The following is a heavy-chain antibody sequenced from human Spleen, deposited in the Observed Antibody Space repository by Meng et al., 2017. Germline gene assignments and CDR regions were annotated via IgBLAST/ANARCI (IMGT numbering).Heavy chain of an antibody. CDR2: INHSGST. D-gene: IGHD2-21*02. V-gene: IGHV4-34*01. CDR1: GGSFIGYY. J-gene: IGHJ4*02. Sequence: QVQLQQCGAGLLKPSETLSLTCAAYGGSFIGYYWSWIRQPPGKGLEWIGEINHSGSTNYNPSLKSRVTISVDTSKNQFSLKLSSVTAADTAVYYCARVAYRWGGDCSYFDYWGQGTLVTVSS. CDR3: ARVAYRWGGDCSYFDY.